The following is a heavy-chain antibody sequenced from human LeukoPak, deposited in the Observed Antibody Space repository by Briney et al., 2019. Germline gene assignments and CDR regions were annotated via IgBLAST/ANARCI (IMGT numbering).Heavy chain of an antibody. CDR2: INPNSGGT. J-gene: IGHJ6*03. V-gene: IGHV1-2*02. CDR3: ARDHYYYGSGSYYNVRYYYTDV. CDR1: GYTFTGYY. D-gene: IGHD3-10*01. Sequence: GASVKVSCKASGYTFTGYYMHWVRQAPGQGLEWMGWINPNSGGTNYAQKFQGRVTMTRDTSISTAYMELSRLRSDDTAVYYCARDHYYYGSGSYYNVRYYYTDVWGKGATVTVSS.